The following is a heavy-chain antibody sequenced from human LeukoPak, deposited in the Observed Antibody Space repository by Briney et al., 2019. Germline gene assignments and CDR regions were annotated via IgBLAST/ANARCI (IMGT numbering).Heavy chain of an antibody. CDR1: GFTVSSNY. V-gene: IGHV3-66*02. Sequence: GRPLRLSCAASGFTVSSNYMSWVRQAPGKGLEWVSVIYSGGSTYYADSVKGRFTISRDNSKNTLYLQMNSLRAEDTAVYYCARDSDWAYFDYWGQGTLVTVSS. CDR2: IYSGGST. J-gene: IGHJ4*02. D-gene: IGHD3-9*01. CDR3: ARDSDWAYFDY.